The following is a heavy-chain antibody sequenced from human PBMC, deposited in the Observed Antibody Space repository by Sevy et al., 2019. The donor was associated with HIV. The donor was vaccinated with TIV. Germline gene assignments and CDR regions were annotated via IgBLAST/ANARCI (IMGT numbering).Heavy chain of an antibody. CDR2: VRSKGEGGTE. Sequence: GGSLRLSCAASGFIFSNAWLSRVRQGPGKGLEWVGRVRSKGEGGTEEYGTPVKGRFIIARDDSKNMLYLQMNNLKIEDTGVYYCTTEGADWGQGTRVTVSS. J-gene: IGHJ4*02. CDR1: GFIFSNAW. V-gene: IGHV3-15*01. CDR3: TTEGAD.